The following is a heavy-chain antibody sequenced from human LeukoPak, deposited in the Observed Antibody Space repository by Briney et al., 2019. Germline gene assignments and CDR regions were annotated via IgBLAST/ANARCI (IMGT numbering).Heavy chain of an antibody. V-gene: IGHV1-18*01. CDR1: GYTFTSYG. CDR2: ISAYNGNT. Sequence: ASVKVSCKASGYTFTSYGISWVRQAPGQGLEWMGWISAYNGNTNYAQKLQGRATMTTDTSTSTAYMELRSRRSDDTAVYYCARSENVWGSYRSPIGYWGQGTLVTVSS. D-gene: IGHD3-16*02. J-gene: IGHJ4*02. CDR3: ARSENVWGSYRSPIGY.